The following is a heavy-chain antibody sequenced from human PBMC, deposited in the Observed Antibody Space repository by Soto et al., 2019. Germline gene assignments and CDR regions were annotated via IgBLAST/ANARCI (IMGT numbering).Heavy chain of an antibody. CDR1: GGTFSSYA. CDR3: AREGRLNYYDSSGYCPT. D-gene: IGHD3-22*01. V-gene: IGHV1-69*13. Sequence: ASVKVSCKASGGTFSSYAISWVRQAPGQGLEWMGGIIPIFGTANYAQKFQGRVTITADESTSTAYMELSSLRSEDTAVYYCAREGRLNYYDSSGYCPTWGQGTLVTVSS. CDR2: IIPIFGTA. J-gene: IGHJ4*02.